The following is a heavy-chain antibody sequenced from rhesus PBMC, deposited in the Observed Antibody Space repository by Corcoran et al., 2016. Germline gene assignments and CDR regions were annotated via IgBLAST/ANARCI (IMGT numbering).Heavy chain of an antibody. D-gene: IGHD6-25*01. Sequence: QVQLQESGPGLVKPSQTLSLTCAMSGDRVSINSATWNWLRLSPSRGLEWLGRTYYRSKRYKDDAQSGQNRRSINPDTSKNQFSLQLNAGTPEDMAVYYCARDVAAAGPFDYWGQGVLVTVSS. CDR1: GDRVSINSAT. V-gene: IGHV6-1*01. CDR2: TYYRSKRYK. CDR3: ARDVAAAGPFDY. J-gene: IGHJ4*01.